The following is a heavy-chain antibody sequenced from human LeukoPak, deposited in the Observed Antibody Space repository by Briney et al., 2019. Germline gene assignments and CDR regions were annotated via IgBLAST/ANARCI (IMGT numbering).Heavy chain of an antibody. Sequence: KYGESLKISCKGSGYSFTSYWIGWVRQMPGKGLEWMGIIYPGDSNTRYSPSFQGQVTISADKSISTAYLQWSSLKASDTVMYYCASDLGGGSSYFDYWGQGTLVTVSS. J-gene: IGHJ4*02. CDR1: GYSFTSYW. CDR2: IYPGDSNT. CDR3: ASDLGGGSSYFDY. D-gene: IGHD2-15*01. V-gene: IGHV5-51*01.